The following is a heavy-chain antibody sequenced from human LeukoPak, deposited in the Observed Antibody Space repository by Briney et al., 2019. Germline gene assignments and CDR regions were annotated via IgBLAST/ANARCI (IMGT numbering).Heavy chain of an antibody. CDR3: ARYRGYSSGVSAFDI. V-gene: IGHV1-2*06. D-gene: IGHD6-19*01. CDR2: INPNSGGT. Sequence: GASVKVSCKASGYTFTGYYMHWARQAPGQGLEWMGRINPNSGGTNYAQKFQGRVTMTRDTSISTAYMELSRLRSDDTAVYYCARYRGYSSGVSAFDIWGQGTMVTVSS. J-gene: IGHJ3*02. CDR1: GYTFTGYY.